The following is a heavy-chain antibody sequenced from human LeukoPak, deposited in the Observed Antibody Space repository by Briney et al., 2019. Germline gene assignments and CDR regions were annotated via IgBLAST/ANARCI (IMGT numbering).Heavy chain of an antibody. CDR2: INHSGST. D-gene: IGHD2-2*01. V-gene: IGHV4-34*01. Sequence: SETLSLTCAVYGGSFSGYYWSWIRQPPGKGLEWIGEINHSGSTNYNPSLKSRVTISVDTSKNQFSLKLSSVTAADTAVYYCARRRSVYCSSTSCYRQGYWYFDLWGRGTLVTVS. J-gene: IGHJ2*01. CDR1: GGSFSGYY. CDR3: ARRRSVYCSSTSCYRQGYWYFDL.